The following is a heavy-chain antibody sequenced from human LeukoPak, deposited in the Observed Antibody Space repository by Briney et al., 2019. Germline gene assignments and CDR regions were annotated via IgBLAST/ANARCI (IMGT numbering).Heavy chain of an antibody. Sequence: GGSLRLSCAASGFTFSSYWMSWVRQAPGKGLEWVANIKQDGSEKYYVDSVKGRFTISRDNAKNSLYLQMNSLRAEDTAVYYCARGRGGTAMVLEPTKADYWGQGTLVTVSS. V-gene: IGHV3-7*01. CDR3: ARGRGGTAMVLEPTKADY. CDR2: IKQDGSEK. J-gene: IGHJ4*02. D-gene: IGHD5-18*01. CDR1: GFTFSSYW.